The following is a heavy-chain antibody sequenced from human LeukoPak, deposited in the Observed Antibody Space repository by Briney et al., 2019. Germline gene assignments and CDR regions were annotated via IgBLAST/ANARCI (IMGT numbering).Heavy chain of an antibody. V-gene: IGHV3-7*01. CDR1: GFTFNMYW. Sequence: GGALRLSCAASGFTFNMYWMTWVRRAPGKGLESVAYINKDGSGKYYVDSVKGRFTVSRDNAKNSLYLQMNSLRAEDTAVYYCARDAGYGGNSDYWGQGTLVTVSS. D-gene: IGHD4-23*01. CDR2: INKDGSGK. J-gene: IGHJ4*02. CDR3: ARDAGYGGNSDY.